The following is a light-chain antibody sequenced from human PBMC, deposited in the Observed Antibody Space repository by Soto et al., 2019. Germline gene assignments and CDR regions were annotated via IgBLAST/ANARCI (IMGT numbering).Light chain of an antibody. J-gene: IGKJ3*01. CDR2: WAS. Sequence: DIVMTQSPDSLAVSLGERATINCKSSQSVLYSSNNKNYLAWYQQKPGQPPKLLIYWASTRESGVPDRFSGSGSGTDFTLNFCSLQAEDVAVYYCQQYYSTPFTFGPGTKVDIK. CDR3: QQYYSTPFT. CDR1: QSVLYSSNNKNY. V-gene: IGKV4-1*01.